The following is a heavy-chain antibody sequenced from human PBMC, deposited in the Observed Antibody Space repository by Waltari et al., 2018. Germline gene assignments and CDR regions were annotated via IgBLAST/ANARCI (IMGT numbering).Heavy chain of an antibody. Sequence: EVQLVESGGGLVQPGGSLRLSCAASGFTFSSYWMSWVRRAPGKGLEWVANIKEDGSEKYYVDSVKGRFTISRDNAKNSLYLQMNSLRAEDTAVYYCAREGPDFWSGYFIWGQGTLVTVSS. V-gene: IGHV3-7*01. CDR2: IKEDGSEK. J-gene: IGHJ4*02. D-gene: IGHD3-3*01. CDR3: AREGPDFWSGYFI. CDR1: GFTFSSYW.